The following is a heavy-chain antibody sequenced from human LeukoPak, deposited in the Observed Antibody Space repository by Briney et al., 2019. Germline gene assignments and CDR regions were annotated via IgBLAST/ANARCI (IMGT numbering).Heavy chain of an antibody. CDR2: INHSGST. J-gene: IGHJ4*02. D-gene: IGHD4-17*01. Sequence: SETLSLTCAVYGGSLSGYYWSWIRQPPGKGLEWIGEINHSGSTNYNPSLKSRVTISVDTSKNQFSLKLSSVTAADTAVYYCARDTDRSYGADAGGFDYWGQGTLVTVSS. V-gene: IGHV4-34*01. CDR3: ARDTDRSYGADAGGFDY. CDR1: GGSLSGYY.